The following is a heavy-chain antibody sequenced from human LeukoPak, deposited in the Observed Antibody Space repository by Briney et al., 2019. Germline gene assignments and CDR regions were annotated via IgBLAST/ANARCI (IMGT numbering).Heavy chain of an antibody. CDR2: ISSSGTII. CDR1: GFTFSNYN. CDR3: AKDVKYYYDSSGYHQGYFQH. Sequence: GGSLRLSCAVSGFTFSNYNMNWVRQAPGKGLEWVSYISSSGTIIYYADSVKGRFTISRDNAKNSLYLQMNSLRAEDTALYYCAKDVKYYYDSSGYHQGYFQHWGQGTLVTVSS. D-gene: IGHD3-22*01. V-gene: IGHV3-48*01. J-gene: IGHJ1*01.